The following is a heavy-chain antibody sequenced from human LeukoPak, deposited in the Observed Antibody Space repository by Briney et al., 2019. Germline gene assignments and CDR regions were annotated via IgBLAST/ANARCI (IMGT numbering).Heavy chain of an antibody. D-gene: IGHD6-19*01. CDR2: INPNGGGT. V-gene: IGHV1-2*02. J-gene: IGHJ4*02. Sequence: ASVKVSCKASGYTFTGYYMHWVRQAPGQGLEWMGWINPNGGGTNYAQNFQGRVTLTRDTSISTAYMEVSRLESDDTAVYYCARENNSGWYRKAALDYWGQGTLVTVTS. CDR3: ARENNSGWYRKAALDY. CDR1: GYTFTGYY.